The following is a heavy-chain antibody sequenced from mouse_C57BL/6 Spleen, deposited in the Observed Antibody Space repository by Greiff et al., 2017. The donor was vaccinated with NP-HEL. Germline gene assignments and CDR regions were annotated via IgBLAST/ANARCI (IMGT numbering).Heavy chain of an antibody. CDR3: ATDQLRPPFAY. D-gene: IGHD3-2*02. CDR2: INPNNGGT. Sequence: EVQLQQSGPELVKPGASVKISCKASGYTFTDYYMNWVKQSHGKSLEWIGDINPNNGGTSYNQKFKGKATLTVDKSSSTAYMELRSLTSEDSAVYYCATDQLRPPFAYWGQGTLVTVSA. CDR1: GYTFTDYY. J-gene: IGHJ3*01. V-gene: IGHV1-26*01.